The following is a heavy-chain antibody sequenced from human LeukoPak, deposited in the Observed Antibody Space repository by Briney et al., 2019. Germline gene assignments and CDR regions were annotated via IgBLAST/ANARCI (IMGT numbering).Heavy chain of an antibody. J-gene: IGHJ6*04. Sequence: SETLSLTCTVSGGSISSYYWSWIRQPPGKGLEWIGYIYYSGSTNYNPSLKSPVTISVDTSKNQFSLKLSSVTAADTAVYYCARVRREEQLWPPRYYYYGMDVWGKGTTVTVSS. V-gene: IGHV4-59*01. CDR3: ARVRREEQLWPPRYYYYGMDV. D-gene: IGHD5-18*01. CDR1: GGSISSYY. CDR2: IYYSGST.